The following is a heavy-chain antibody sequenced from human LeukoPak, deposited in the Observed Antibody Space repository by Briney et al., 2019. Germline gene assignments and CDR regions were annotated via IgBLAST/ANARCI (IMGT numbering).Heavy chain of an antibody. V-gene: IGHV1-18*01. J-gene: IGHJ5*02. CDR1: GYTFTSYG. CDR3: ARGAPYSSSWYLFDP. D-gene: IGHD6-13*01. CDR2: ISAYNGNT. Sequence: ASVKVSCKASGYTFTSYGISWVRQAPGQGLEWMGWISAYNGNTNYAQKLQGRVTMTTDTSTSTAYMELRSLRSDDTAVYYCARGAPYSSSWYLFDPWGQGTLATVSS.